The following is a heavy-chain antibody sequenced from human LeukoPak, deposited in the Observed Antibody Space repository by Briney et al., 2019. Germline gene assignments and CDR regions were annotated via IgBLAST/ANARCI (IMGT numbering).Heavy chain of an antibody. D-gene: IGHD2-15*01. J-gene: IGHJ4*02. Sequence: GGSLRLSCAASGFTFSSYWMSWVRQAPGKGLEWVANIKQDGSEKYYVDSVKGRFTISRDNSKNTLYLQMNSLRAEDTAVYYCAKDLWGFVAVAAILDYWGQGTLVTVSS. CDR1: GFTFSSYW. CDR2: IKQDGSEK. CDR3: AKDLWGFVAVAAILDY. V-gene: IGHV3-7*03.